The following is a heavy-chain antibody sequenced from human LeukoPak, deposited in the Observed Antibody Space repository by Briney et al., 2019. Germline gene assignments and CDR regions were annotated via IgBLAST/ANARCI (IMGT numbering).Heavy chain of an antibody. CDR3: ARPYCFSTNCYTIDP. J-gene: IGHJ5*02. CDR1: GYSFTSYW. CDR2: IYPGDSDT. D-gene: IGHD2-2*02. V-gene: IGHV5-51*01. Sequence: GESLKISCKGSGYSFTSYWIGWVRQMPGKGLEWMGIIYPGDSDTRYSPSFQGQVTIPADKSISTAYLQWSSLKASDTAMYYCARPYCFSTNCYTIDPWGQGTLVTVSS.